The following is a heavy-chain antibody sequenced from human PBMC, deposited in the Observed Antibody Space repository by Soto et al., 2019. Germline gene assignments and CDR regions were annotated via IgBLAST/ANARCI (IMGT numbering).Heavy chain of an antibody. V-gene: IGHV1-58*02. CDR2: IVVGSGNT. D-gene: IGHD6-13*01. CDR3: ARTSSSGYPPGHTYNWFDP. J-gene: IGHJ5*02. Sequence: SVKVSCKASGFTFTSSAMQWVRQARGQRLEWIGWIVVGSGNTNYAQKFQERVTITRDMSTSTAYMELSSLRSEDTAVYYCARTSSSGYPPGHTYNWFDPWGQGTLVNVSS. CDR1: GFTFTSSA.